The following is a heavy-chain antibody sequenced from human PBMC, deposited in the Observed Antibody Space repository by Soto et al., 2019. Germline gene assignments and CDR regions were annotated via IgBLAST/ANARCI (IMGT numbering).Heavy chain of an antibody. J-gene: IGHJ4*02. CDR1: GFTFSSYW. D-gene: IGHD5-18*01. Sequence: GGSLRLSCAASGFTFSSYWMHWVRQAPGKGLVWVSRINSNGSSTTYADSVKGRFTISRDNAKNTLYLQMNSLRAEDTAVYYCAGGYRRLDYWGQGTRVTVSS. V-gene: IGHV3-74*01. CDR3: AGGYRRLDY. CDR2: INSNGSST.